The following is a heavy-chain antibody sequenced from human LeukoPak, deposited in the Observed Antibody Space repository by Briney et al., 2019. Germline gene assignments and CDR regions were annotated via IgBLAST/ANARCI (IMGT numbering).Heavy chain of an antibody. CDR1: GFTFSSNE. CDR2: ISSSGSTT. CDR3: ARGDSPYYSDY. D-gene: IGHD2-21*01. Sequence: GGSLRLSCAASGFTFSSNEMNWVRQAPGKELEWVSYISSSGSTTYYADSVKGRFTISRDNAKNSLYLQMNSLRAEDTAVYNCARGDSPYYSDYWGQGTLVTVSS. V-gene: IGHV3-48*03. J-gene: IGHJ4*02.